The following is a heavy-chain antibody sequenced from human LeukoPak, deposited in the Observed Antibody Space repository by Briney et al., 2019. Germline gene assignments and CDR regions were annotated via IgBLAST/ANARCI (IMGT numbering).Heavy chain of an antibody. CDR3: VNEPFGSGGYSY. CDR2: ISPNSGGT. Sequence: VASVKVSCKAFGFTFNGLYMHWVRQAPGQGLEWMAWISPNSGGTNYVQKFQGRVTVTRDTSISTDYMEISGLTSDDTALYCYVNEPFGSGGYSYGGQGTLVTVSS. D-gene: IGHD3-10*01. CDR1: GFTFNGLY. V-gene: IGHV1-2*02. J-gene: IGHJ4*02.